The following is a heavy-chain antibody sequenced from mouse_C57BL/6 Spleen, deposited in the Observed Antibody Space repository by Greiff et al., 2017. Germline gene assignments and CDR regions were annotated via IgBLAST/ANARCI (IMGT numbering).Heavy chain of an antibody. J-gene: IGHJ3*01. CDR3: ARGPMVTTKAWFAY. CDR1: GYTFTSYW. CDR2: IDPSDSYT. V-gene: IGHV1-50*01. D-gene: IGHD2-2*01. Sequence: VQLQQPGAELVKPGASVKLSCKASGYTFTSYWMQWVKQRPGQGLEWIGEIDPSDSYTTYNQKFKGKATLAVDTSSSTAYMQLSSLTSEDSAVYYCARGPMVTTKAWFAYWGQGTLVTVSA.